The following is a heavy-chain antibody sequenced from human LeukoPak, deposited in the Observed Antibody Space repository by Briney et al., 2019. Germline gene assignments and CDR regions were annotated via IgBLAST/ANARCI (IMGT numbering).Heavy chain of an antibody. J-gene: IGHJ4*02. CDR2: ISAHNGNT. CDR1: GYTFTSYG. D-gene: IGHD4-17*01. Sequence: ASVKVSCKASGYTFTSYGISWVRQAPGQGLEWMGWISAHNGNTNYAQKLQGRVTMTTDTSTSTAYMELRSLRSDDTAVYYCARDHTFTVPTGYWGQGTLVTVSS. CDR3: ARDHTFTVPTGY. V-gene: IGHV1-18*01.